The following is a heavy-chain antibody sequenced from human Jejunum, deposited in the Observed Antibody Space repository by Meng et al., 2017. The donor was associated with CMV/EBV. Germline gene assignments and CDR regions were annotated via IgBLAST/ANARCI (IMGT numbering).Heavy chain of an antibody. CDR1: TFSNSW. V-gene: IGHV3-7*01. CDR2: IKYDGSEK. J-gene: IGHJ4*02. Sequence: TFSNSWMSWVRQAPGKGLEWVANIKYDGSEKYYVDSVKGRFTISRDNTKNSLYLQMNSLRAEDTAVYYCARGGVLLWFGELGFDYWGQGTLVTVSS. D-gene: IGHD3-10*01. CDR3: ARGGVLLWFGELGFDY.